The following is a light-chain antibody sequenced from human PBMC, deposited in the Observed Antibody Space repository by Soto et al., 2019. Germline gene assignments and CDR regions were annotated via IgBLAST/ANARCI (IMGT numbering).Light chain of an antibody. Sequence: QSVLTQPASVSGSPGQSITISCTGTSSDVCGYNYVSWYQQHPGNAPKLMIYDVSNRPSGVSNRFSGSKSGNTASLTISGLQAEDDADYYCCSSTNSSPVVFGGGTKLTVL. V-gene: IGLV2-14*01. CDR1: SSDVCGYNY. CDR2: DVS. CDR3: CSSTNSSPVV. J-gene: IGLJ2*01.